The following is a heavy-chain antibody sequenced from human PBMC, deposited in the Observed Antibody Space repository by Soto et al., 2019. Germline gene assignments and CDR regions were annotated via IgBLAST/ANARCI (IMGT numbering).Heavy chain of an antibody. J-gene: IGHJ3*01. CDR1: GGPISGYY. Sequence: QVQLRESGPGLVKPSETLSLTCKVSGGPISGYYWNWVRQPAGKGPEWIGRIYSAGTTDLNPSLKSRVIMSVDTSSNQFSLKLLSVTAADTAVYYCAANWRGAYEGLFDLWGQGTTVTVSS. V-gene: IGHV4-4*07. D-gene: IGHD1-1*01. CDR2: IYSAGTT. CDR3: AANWRGAYEGLFDL.